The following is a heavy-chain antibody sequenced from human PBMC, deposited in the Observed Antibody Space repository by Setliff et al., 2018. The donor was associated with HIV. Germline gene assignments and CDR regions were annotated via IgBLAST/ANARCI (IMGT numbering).Heavy chain of an antibody. J-gene: IGHJ3*02. Sequence: ASVKVSCKASGGSFSSYAITWVRQAPGQRLEWMGGIVPIFGTTSYAQKFQGRVTMTRDTSTSTVYMELSSLRSEDTAVYYCARDGYYDSSGYYKAQWAFDIWGQGTMVTVSS. CDR3: ARDGYYDSSGYYKAQWAFDI. V-gene: IGHV1-69*05. CDR1: GGSFSSYA. CDR2: IVPIFGTT. D-gene: IGHD3-22*01.